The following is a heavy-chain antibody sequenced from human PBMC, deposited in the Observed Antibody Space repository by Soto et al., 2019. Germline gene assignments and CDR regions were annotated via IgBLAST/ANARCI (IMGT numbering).Heavy chain of an antibody. D-gene: IGHD3-10*01. CDR3: ARRSLYGSGSFAIMDY. CDR2: VSYDGSNK. CDR1: GFTFSTYG. J-gene: IGHJ4*02. V-gene: IGHV3-30*03. Sequence: VQLVESGGGVVQPGRSLRLSCAASGFTFSTYGMHWVRQAPGKGLEWVAVVSYDGSNKYYAESVKGRVTISRDNSKNTLNLQMNSLGAEDTAVYYCARRSLYGSGSFAIMDYWGQGTLVTVSS.